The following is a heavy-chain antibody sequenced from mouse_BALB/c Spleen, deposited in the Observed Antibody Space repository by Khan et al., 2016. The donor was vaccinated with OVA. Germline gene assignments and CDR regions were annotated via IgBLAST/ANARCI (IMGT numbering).Heavy chain of an antibody. Sequence: EVQLQQSGPELVKPGASVKMSCKASGYTFTDYYMKWLKQSHGKSLEWIGVINPNNGDSFYNQKFKGKATLTVDKSYSTAYMQRNSLTYEDSAVYYCVRGLFDVGGAGTTVTVSS. CDR3: VRGLFDV. V-gene: IGHV1-19*01. CDR2: INPNNGDS. CDR1: GYTFTDYY. J-gene: IGHJ1*01.